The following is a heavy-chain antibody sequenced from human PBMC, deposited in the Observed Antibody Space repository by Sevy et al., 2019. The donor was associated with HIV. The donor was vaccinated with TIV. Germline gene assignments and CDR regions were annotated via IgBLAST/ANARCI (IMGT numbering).Heavy chain of an antibody. CDR2: ISSSSSTI. D-gene: IGHD6-13*01. J-gene: IGHJ4*02. Sequence: GESLKISCAASGFTFSSYSMNWVRQAPGKGLEWVSYISSSSSTIYYADSVKGRFTISRDNAKNSLYLQMNSLRAEDTAVYYCARLSGYNSSWSYFDYWGQGTLVTVSS. CDR1: GFTFSSYS. CDR3: ARLSGYNSSWSYFDY. V-gene: IGHV3-48*01.